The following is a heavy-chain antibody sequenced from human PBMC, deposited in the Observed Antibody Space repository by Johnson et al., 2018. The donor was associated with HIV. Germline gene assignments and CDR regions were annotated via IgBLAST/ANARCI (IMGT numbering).Heavy chain of an antibody. D-gene: IGHD6-6*01. CDR2: ISDSGGRT. V-gene: IGHV3-23*04. Sequence: VQLVESGGGVVRPGGSLRLSCAASGFTFSTNAMSWVRQAPGKGLEWVSGISDSGGRTDYADSVKGRFSISRDNSKNTLYLQMSSLRVEDTAVYYCAKEYSSSSRDLANWGQGTMVTVSS. J-gene: IGHJ3*01. CDR1: GFTFSTNA. CDR3: AKEYSSSSRDLAN.